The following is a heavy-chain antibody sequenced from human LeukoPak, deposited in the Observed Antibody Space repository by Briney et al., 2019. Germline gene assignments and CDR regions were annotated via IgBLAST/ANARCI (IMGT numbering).Heavy chain of an antibody. J-gene: IGHJ4*02. CDR2: ISSSSSYI. CDR1: GFTFSSYT. V-gene: IGHV3-21*01. CDR3: ARQERYSSSRSLDY. D-gene: IGHD6-13*01. Sequence: GGSLRLSCAASGFTFSSYTLNWVRQAPGKGLEWVSSISSSSSYIYYADSVKGRFTISRDNAKNSLYLQMNSLRAEDTAVYYCARQERYSSSRSLDYWGQGTLVTVSS.